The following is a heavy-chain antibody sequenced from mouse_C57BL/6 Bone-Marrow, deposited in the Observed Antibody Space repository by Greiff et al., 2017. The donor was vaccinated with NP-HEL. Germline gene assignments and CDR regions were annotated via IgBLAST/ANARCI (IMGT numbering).Heavy chain of an antibody. D-gene: IGHD1-1*01. CDR2: ISSGGSYT. J-gene: IGHJ1*03. CDR1: GFTFSSYG. CDR3: ARQNYYYGSSFWYFDV. Sequence: EVQRVESGGDLVKPGGSLKLSCAASGFTFSSYGMSWVRQTPDKRLEWVATISSGGSYTYYPDSVKGRFPISRDNAKNTLYLQMSSLKSEDTAMYYCARQNYYYGSSFWYFDVWGTGTTVTVSS. V-gene: IGHV5-6*01.